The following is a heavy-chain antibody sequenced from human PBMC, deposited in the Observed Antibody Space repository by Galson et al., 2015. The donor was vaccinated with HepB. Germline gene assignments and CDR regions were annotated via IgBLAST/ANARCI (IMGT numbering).Heavy chain of an antibody. V-gene: IGHV3-33*08. Sequence: SLRLSCAASGFTFSSYGMHWVRQAPGKGLEWVAVIWYDGSNKYYADSVKGRFTISRDNSKNTLYLQMNSLRAEDTAVYYCARAGLPYYYYGMDVWGQGTTVTVSS. J-gene: IGHJ6*02. CDR2: IWYDGSNK. CDR3: ARAGLPYYYYGMDV. CDR1: GFTFSSYG.